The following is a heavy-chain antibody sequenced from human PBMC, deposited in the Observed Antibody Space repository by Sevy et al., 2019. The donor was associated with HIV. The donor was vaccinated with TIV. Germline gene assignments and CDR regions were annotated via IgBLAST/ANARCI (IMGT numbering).Heavy chain of an antibody. D-gene: IGHD5-12*01. CDR3: TRALATADTPEYYFDY. V-gene: IGHV3-49*03. CDR2: IRRNSHEPYGGTT. CDR1: GFTLGDYA. J-gene: IGHJ4*02. Sequence: GGSLRLSCTSSGFTLGDYAMSWFRQAPGKGLEWVAFIRRNSHEPYGGTTEYAASVKGRFTISRDDSKDTAYLQMNSLKTEDTAVYYCTRALATADTPEYYFDYWGQGILVTVSS.